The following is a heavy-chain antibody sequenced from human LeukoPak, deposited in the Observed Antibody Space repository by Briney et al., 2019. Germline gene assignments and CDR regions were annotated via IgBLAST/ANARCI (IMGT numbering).Heavy chain of an antibody. J-gene: IGHJ4*02. CDR3: ARDDYGDYVGY. V-gene: IGHV4-30-4*01. CDR1: GGSFSGYY. Sequence: SETLSLTCAVYGGSFSGYYWSWIRQPPGKGLEWIGYIYYSGSTYYNPSLKSRVTISVDTSKNQFSLKLSSVTAADTAVYYCARDDYGDYVGYWGQGTLVTVSS. D-gene: IGHD4-17*01. CDR2: IYYSGST.